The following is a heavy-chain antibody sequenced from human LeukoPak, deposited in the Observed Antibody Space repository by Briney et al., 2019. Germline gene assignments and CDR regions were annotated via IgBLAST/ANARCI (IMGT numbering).Heavy chain of an antibody. CDR3: ARGFDFWSGYYD. D-gene: IGHD3-3*01. Sequence: ASVKVSCKASGYTFTSYAINWVRQATGQGLEWMGWMNPNSGNTGYAQKFQGRVTITRNTSISTAYMELSSLRSEDTAVYYCARGFDFWSGYYDWGQGTLVTVSS. CDR1: GYTFTSYA. J-gene: IGHJ1*01. V-gene: IGHV1-8*03. CDR2: MNPNSGNT.